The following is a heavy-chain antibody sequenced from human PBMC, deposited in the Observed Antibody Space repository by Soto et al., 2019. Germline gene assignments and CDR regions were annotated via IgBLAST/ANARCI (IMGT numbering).Heavy chain of an antibody. CDR1: GGSISSSSYY. J-gene: IGHJ6*02. CDR2: IYYSGST. V-gene: IGHV4-39*02. D-gene: IGHD4-17*01. Sequence: PXGTLSLTCTVSGGSISSSSYYWGWIRQPPGKGLEWIGSIYYSGSTYYNPSLKSRVTISVDTSKNQFSLKLSSVTAADTAVYYCARDTVTTWYYYYGMDVWGQGTTVTVSS. CDR3: ARDTVTTWYYYYGMDV.